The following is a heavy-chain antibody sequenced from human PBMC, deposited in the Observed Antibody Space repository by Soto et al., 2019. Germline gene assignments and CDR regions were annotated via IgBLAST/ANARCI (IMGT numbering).Heavy chain of an antibody. D-gene: IGHD2-15*01. V-gene: IGHV4-59*12. Sequence: QVQLQESGPGLVKPSETLSLTCTVSGGSISSYYWSWIRQPPGKGLEWIGYIYYSGTTNYNPSLKRPVTMSVDTSKNQVSLKLSSGTAADPVVHYCARDKGASGGEFDVWGQGTPVTVSS. CDR1: GGSISSYY. CDR2: IYYSGTT. J-gene: IGHJ3*01. CDR3: ARDKGASGGEFDV.